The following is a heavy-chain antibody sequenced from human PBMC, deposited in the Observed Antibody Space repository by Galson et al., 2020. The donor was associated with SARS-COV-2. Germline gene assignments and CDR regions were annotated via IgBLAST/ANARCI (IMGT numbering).Heavy chain of an antibody. D-gene: IGHD3-9*01. Sequence: SETLSLTCTVSGDSISNYYWNWIRQPPGKGLEWIGYTDYTGNTYYNPSLKSRVTISVDTSTLHFSLRLNSVTAADTAVYFCTRSNTGYLFYYGMDVWGQGTTVTVSS. CDR1: GDSISNYY. CDR2: TDYTGNT. V-gene: IGHV4-59*13. CDR3: TRSNTGYLFYYGMDV. J-gene: IGHJ6*02.